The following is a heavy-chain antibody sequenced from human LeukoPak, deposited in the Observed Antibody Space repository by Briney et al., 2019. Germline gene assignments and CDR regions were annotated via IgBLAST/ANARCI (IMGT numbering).Heavy chain of an antibody. V-gene: IGHV3-23*01. J-gene: IGHJ4*02. Sequence: GGSLRLSCAASGFTFTSYAMSWVRQAPKKGLEWVSVISASGGSTNYADSVKGRFTISRDNSKNTLYLQMNSLRAEDSAVYYCTKSFGPVIAAAGAGTDWGQGTLVTVSS. CDR1: GFTFTSYA. CDR3: TKSFGPVIAAAGAGTD. CDR2: ISASGGST. D-gene: IGHD6-13*01.